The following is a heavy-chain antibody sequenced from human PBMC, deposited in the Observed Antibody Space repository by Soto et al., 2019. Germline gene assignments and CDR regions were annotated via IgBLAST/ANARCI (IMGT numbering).Heavy chain of an antibody. Sequence: QVQLVQSGAEVKKPGSSVKVSCKASGGTLSSYAISWVRQAPGQGLEWMGGFIPVLGTANYAQKFRGRITLTADTSTSTAYMELSSLRSEDTAVYYCAREGARYQPLPRLLVYGMDIWGQGTTVTVSP. D-gene: IGHD2-2*01. CDR1: GGTLSSYA. J-gene: IGHJ6*01. CDR3: AREGARYQPLPRLLVYGMDI. CDR2: FIPVLGTA. V-gene: IGHV1-69*06.